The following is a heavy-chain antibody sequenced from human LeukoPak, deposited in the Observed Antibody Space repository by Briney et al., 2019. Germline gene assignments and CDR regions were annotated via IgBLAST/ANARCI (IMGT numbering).Heavy chain of an antibody. CDR3: ARGGVDTAMVKGPFDY. Sequence: ASVKVSCKASGYTFTGYYMHWVRQAPGQGLELMGWINPNSGGTNYAQKFQGWVTMTRDTSISTAYMELSRLRSDDTAVYYCARGGVDTAMVKGPFDYWGQGTLVTVSS. D-gene: IGHD5-18*01. V-gene: IGHV1-2*04. J-gene: IGHJ4*02. CDR2: INPNSGGT. CDR1: GYTFTGYY.